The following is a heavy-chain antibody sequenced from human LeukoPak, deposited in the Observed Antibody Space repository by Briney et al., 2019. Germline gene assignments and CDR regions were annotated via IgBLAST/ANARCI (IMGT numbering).Heavy chain of an antibody. Sequence: GGSLRLSCVASGFTISNHWMHWVRQAPGKGLVWVSRTNSDGSTISYADSVKGRFTISRDTAENTLYLQMNSLTTEDTAIYYCTRAVAGGYDYWGQGTLVTVSS. J-gene: IGHJ4*02. CDR3: TRAVAGGYDY. CDR1: GFTISNHW. V-gene: IGHV3-74*01. CDR2: TNSDGSTI. D-gene: IGHD6-19*01.